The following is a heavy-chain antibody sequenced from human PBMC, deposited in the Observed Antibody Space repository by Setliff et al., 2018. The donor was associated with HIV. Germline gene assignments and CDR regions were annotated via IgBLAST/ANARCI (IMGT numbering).Heavy chain of an antibody. J-gene: IGHJ4*02. D-gene: IGHD1-1*01. CDR1: GFTFNTYA. V-gene: IGHV3-23*01. CDR3: ARDLTIYKL. Sequence: PGGSLRLSCAASGFTFNTYAMSWVRQAPGKGLDWVSSIITAGGTTFYSDSVKGRFTISRDDSNNMLYLQMNSLRVEDTALYYCARDLTIYKLWGQGTLVTVSS. CDR2: IITAGGTT.